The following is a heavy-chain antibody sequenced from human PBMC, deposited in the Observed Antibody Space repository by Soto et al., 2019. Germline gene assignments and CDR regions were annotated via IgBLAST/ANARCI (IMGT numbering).Heavy chain of an antibody. J-gene: IGHJ5*02. V-gene: IGHV4-59*01. CDR1: GGSISSYY. CDR2: IYYSGST. Sequence: SETLSLTCTVSGGSISSYYWSWIRQPPGKGLEWIGYIYYSGSTNYNPSLKSRVTISVDTSKNQFSLKLSSVTAADTAVYYCAREPERSLRIAARPELWFDPWGQGTLVTVSS. D-gene: IGHD6-6*01. CDR3: AREPERSLRIAARPELWFDP.